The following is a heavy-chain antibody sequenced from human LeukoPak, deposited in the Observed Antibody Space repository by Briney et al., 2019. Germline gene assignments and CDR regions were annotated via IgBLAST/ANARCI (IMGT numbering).Heavy chain of an antibody. CDR2: IIPILGIA. CDR3: ASPDLGDYSNSPQGYGMDV. J-gene: IGHJ6*02. Sequence: SVKVSCKASGGTFSSYTISWVRQAPGQGLEWMGRIIPILGIANYAQKFQGRVTITTDKSTSTAYMELSSLRSEDTAVYYCASPDLGDYSNSPQGYGMDVWGQGTTVTVSS. CDR1: GGTFSSYT. D-gene: IGHD4-11*01. V-gene: IGHV1-69*02.